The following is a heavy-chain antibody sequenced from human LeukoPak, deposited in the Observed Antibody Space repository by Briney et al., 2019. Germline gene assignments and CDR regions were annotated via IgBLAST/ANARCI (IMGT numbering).Heavy chain of an antibody. CDR1: GYSFTSYW. CDR2: IDPSDSYT. V-gene: IGHV5-10-1*01. J-gene: IGHJ5*02. CDR3: ARAQSGSYDVDWFDP. Sequence: GESLRISCKGSGYSFTSYWISWVRQMPGKGLEWMGRIDPSDSYTNYSPSFQGHVTISADKSISTAYLQWSSLKASDTAMYHCARAQSGSYDVDWFDPWGQGTLVTVSS. D-gene: IGHD1-26*01.